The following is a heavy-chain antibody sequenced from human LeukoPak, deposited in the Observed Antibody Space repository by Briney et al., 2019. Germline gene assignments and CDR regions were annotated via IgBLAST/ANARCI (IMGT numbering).Heavy chain of an antibody. J-gene: IGHJ4*02. CDR3: AAISSGYSSSWRRFY. CDR1: GYTFTSYG. D-gene: IGHD6-13*01. V-gene: IGHV1-18*01. CDR2: ISAYNGNT. Sequence: ASVKVSCKASGYTFTSYGISWVRQAPGQGLEWMGWISAYNGNTNYAQKLQGRVTMTTDTSTSTAYMELRSLRSDDTAVYYCAAISSGYSSSWRRFYGGKGTLVTVSS.